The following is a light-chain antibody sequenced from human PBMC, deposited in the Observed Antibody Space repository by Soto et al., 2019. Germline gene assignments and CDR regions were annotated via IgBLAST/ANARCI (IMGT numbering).Light chain of an antibody. V-gene: IGLV2-14*01. J-gene: IGLJ1*01. CDR1: GSDVGGYNY. CDR3: SSYASTSTPFV. Sequence: ALTQPASVSGSPGQSITISCTGTGSDVGGYNYVSWYQQHPDKAPKLMIYDVSNRPSGVSDRFSGSKSGNTASLTISGLQADDEADYYCSSYASTSTPFVFGSGTKLTVL. CDR2: DVS.